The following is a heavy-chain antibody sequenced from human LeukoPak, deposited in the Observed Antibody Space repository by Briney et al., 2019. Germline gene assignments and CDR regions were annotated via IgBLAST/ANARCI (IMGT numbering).Heavy chain of an antibody. CDR1: GGSISSGGYY. Sequence: SETLSLTCTVSGGSISSGGYYWSWIRQHPGRGLEWIGYIYYSGSTYYNASLKSRVTISVDTSKNQFSLKLSSVTAADTAVYYCARLWSYYDSSGYYYEAYWYFDLWGRGTLVTVSS. J-gene: IGHJ2*01. V-gene: IGHV4-31*03. D-gene: IGHD3-22*01. CDR2: IYYSGST. CDR3: ARLWSYYDSSGYYYEAYWYFDL.